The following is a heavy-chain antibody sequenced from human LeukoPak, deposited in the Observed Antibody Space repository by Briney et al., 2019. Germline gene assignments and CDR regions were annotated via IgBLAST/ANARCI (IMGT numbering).Heavy chain of an antibody. CDR1: GGSISISSHY. V-gene: IGHV4-39*07. CDR2: IYHSGST. Sequence: SETLSLTCTVSGGSISISSHYWVWIRQPPGKGLEWIGSIYHSGSTYYNPSLKSRVTISVDTSKNQFSLKLSSVTAADTAVYYCARLLGRGYYHYNMDVWGKGTTVAVSS. D-gene: IGHD3-10*01. CDR3: ARLLGRGYYHYNMDV. J-gene: IGHJ6*03.